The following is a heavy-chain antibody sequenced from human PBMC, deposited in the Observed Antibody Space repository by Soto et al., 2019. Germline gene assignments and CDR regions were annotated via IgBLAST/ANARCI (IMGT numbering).Heavy chain of an antibody. Sequence: SETLSLTCAVHGGSFSGYYWSWIRQPPGKGLEWIGYIYYSGSTYYNPSLKSRVTISVDTSKNQFSLKLSSVTAADTAVYYCARGRYYYDSSGYLSRGYYYYGMDVWGQGTTVTV. D-gene: IGHD3-22*01. CDR1: GGSFSGYY. CDR2: IYYSGST. CDR3: ARGRYYYDSSGYLSRGYYYYGMDV. J-gene: IGHJ6*02. V-gene: IGHV4-34*01.